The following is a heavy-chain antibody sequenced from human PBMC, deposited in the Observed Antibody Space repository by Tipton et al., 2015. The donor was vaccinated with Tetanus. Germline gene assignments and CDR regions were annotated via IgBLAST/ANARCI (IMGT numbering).Heavy chain of an antibody. J-gene: IGHJ4*02. CDR1: GGSISSYY. V-gene: IGHV4-31*11. CDR2: TYYSGST. Sequence: TLSLTCAVSGGSISSYYWSWIRQHPGKGLEWIGYTYYSGSTYYNPSLKSRVTISVDTSKNQFSLKLSSVTAADTAVYYCARGSGELSFARAGFDYWGQGALVTVSS. CDR3: ARGSGELSFARAGFDY. D-gene: IGHD3-16*02.